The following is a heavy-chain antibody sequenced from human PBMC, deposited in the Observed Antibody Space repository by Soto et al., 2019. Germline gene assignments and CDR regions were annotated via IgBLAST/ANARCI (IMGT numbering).Heavy chain of an antibody. D-gene: IGHD2-15*01. CDR2: IIPIFGTA. V-gene: IGHV1-69*01. J-gene: IGHJ4*02. CDR1: GGTFSSYA. CDR3: SSPGVGYCSGCSCYSGVY. Sequence: QVQLVQSGAEVKKPGSSVTVSCKASGGTFSSYAISWVRQAPGQGLEWMGGIIPIFGTANYAQKFQGRVTITADESTSTAYMELSSLRSEDTAVDYCSSPGVGYCSGCSCYSGVYWGQGTLVTVSS.